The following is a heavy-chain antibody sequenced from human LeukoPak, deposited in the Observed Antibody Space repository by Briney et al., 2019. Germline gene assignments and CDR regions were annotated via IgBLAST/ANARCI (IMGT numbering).Heavy chain of an antibody. CDR2: IYYSGST. V-gene: IGHV4-59*01. CDR1: GGSISSYY. J-gene: IGHJ5*02. CDR3: ARARSYQLLPHPFDP. Sequence: PSETLSLTCTVSGGSISSYYWSWIRQPPGKGLEWIGYIYYSGSTNYNPSLKSRVTISVDTSKNQFSLKLSSVTAADTAVYYCARARSYQLLPHPFDPWGQGTLVTVSS. D-gene: IGHD2-2*01.